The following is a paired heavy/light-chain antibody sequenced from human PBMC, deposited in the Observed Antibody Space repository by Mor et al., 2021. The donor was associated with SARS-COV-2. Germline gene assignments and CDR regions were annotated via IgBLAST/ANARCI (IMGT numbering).Light chain of an antibody. Sequence: DIQMTQSPSSLSASVGDRVTITCRASQGIGNDLGWYQQKPGKAPKRLIYAASSLQSGVPSRFSGSGSGTEFTLTISSLQPEDFATYYCLQHNSYSWTFGQGTTVEIK. J-gene: IGKJ1*01. CDR2: AAS. V-gene: IGKV1-17*01. CDR1: QGIGND. CDR3: LQHNSYSWT.
Heavy chain of an antibody. CDR1: GFTFSKTW. CDR2: INNDATRT. J-gene: IGHJ5*01. CDR3: SADSNWLPDS. D-gene: IGHD1-20*01. V-gene: IGHV3-74*01. Sequence: EVQLVESGGGLVQPGGSLRLFCAASGFTFSKTWIHWVRQPPGKGLEWVSHINNDATRTTYADSVKGRFTISRDNARNTVFLQMNSLRAEDTAVYYCSADSNWLPDSWGQGTLVTVSS.